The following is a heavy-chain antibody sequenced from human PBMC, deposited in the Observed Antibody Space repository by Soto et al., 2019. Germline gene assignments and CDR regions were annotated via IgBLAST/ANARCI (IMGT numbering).Heavy chain of an antibody. J-gene: IGHJ6*02. CDR2: INWKSGDI. CDR1: GFTFDDYD. D-gene: IGHD4-17*01. V-gene: IGHV3-9*01. CDR3: TRDRYGDYGMDV. Sequence: GGSLRLSCAASGFTFDDYDMHWVRQAPGKGLEWVSGINWKSGDIGYADSVKGRFSFSRDNAKNSLYLQMNSLRVEDTAFYYCTRDRYGDYGMDVWGQGTTVTVSS.